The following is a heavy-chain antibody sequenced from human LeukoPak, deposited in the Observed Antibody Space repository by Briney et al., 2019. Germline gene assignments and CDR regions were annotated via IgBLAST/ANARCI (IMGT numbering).Heavy chain of an antibody. J-gene: IGHJ6*02. CDR3: ARDGARYGSGSYYGMDV. D-gene: IGHD3-10*01. V-gene: IGHV1-69*04. CDR1: GGTFSSYA. Sequence: SVKVSCKASGGTFSSYAISWVRQAPGQGLEWMGRIIPILGIANYAQKFQGRVTITADKSTSTAYMELSSLRSEDTAVYYCARDGARYGSGSYYGMDVWGQGTTVTVSS. CDR2: IIPILGIA.